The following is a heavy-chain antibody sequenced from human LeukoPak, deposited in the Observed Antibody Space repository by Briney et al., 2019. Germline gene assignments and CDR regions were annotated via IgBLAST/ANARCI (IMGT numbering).Heavy chain of an antibody. J-gene: IGHJ4*02. CDR1: GFTFDDYG. CDR2: ISGSGGST. V-gene: IGHV3-23*01. CDR3: AKKWLFGFDY. Sequence: GGSLRLSCAASGFTFDDYGMSWVRQAPGKGLEWVSAISGSGGSTYYADSVKGRFTISRDNSKNTLYLQMNSLRAEDTAVYYCAKKWLFGFDYWGQGTLVTVSS. D-gene: IGHD5-12*01.